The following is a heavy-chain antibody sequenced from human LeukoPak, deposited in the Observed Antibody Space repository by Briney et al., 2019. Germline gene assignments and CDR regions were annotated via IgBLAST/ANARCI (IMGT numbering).Heavy chain of an antibody. D-gene: IGHD2-15*01. CDR3: ARALLEDTQ. CDR1: GFTFSLYN. CDR2: ISSSGTTI. V-gene: IGHV3-48*01. J-gene: IGHJ4*02. Sequence: PGGSLRLSCTASGFTFSLYNMNWVRQAPGKRLEWLSYISSSGTTIHYADSVRGRFTISRDNAKNSLYLQMNSLRAEDTAVYYCARALLEDTQWGQGTLVTVSS.